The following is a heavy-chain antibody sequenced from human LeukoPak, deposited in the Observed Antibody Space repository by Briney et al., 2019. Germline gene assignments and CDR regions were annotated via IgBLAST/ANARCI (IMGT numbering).Heavy chain of an antibody. CDR1: GFTFSGSA. V-gene: IGHV3-73*01. D-gene: IGHD6-13*01. J-gene: IGHJ6*03. CDR2: IRSKANSYAT. CDR3: TRTNYSSSWSYYYYMDV. Sequence: GGSLRLSCAASGFTFSGSAMHWVRQASGKGLEWVGRIRSKANSYATAYAASVKGRFTISRDDTKNTAHLQMNSLKTEDTAVYYCTRTNYSSSWSYYYYMDVWGKGTTVTVSS.